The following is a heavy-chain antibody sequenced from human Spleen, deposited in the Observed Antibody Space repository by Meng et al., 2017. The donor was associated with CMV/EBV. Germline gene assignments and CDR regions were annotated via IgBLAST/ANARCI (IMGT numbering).Heavy chain of an antibody. V-gene: IGHV1-69*05. CDR1: GDTFSNYG. D-gene: IGHD2-2*01. Sequence: KISCKASGDTFSNYGVSWVRQAPGQGLEWMGGIIPIFGTIKYAQKFQDRGTITTDESTSTAYMELSSLRSEDTAVYYCARVPVYCSSTTCSQRPYYYGMDVWGQGTTVTVSS. J-gene: IGHJ6*02. CDR3: ARVPVYCSSTTCSQRPYYYGMDV. CDR2: IIPIFGTI.